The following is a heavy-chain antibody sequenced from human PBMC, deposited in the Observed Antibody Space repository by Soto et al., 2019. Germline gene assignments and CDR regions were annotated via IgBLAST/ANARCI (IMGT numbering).Heavy chain of an antibody. CDR3: ATLSGYDYVAGGAFDI. V-gene: IGHV4-39*01. D-gene: IGHD5-12*01. CDR2: IYYSGST. Sequence: QLQLQESGPGLVKPSETLSLTCTVSGGSISSSSYYWGWIRQPPGKGLEWIGSIYYSGSTYYNPSLKSRVTISVDTSKNQFSLKLSSVTAADTAVYYCATLSGYDYVAGGAFDIWGQGTMVTVSS. CDR1: GGSISSSSYY. J-gene: IGHJ3*02.